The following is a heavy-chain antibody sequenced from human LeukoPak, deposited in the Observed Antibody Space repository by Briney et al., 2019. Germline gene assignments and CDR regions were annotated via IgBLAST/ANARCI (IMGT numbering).Heavy chain of an antibody. V-gene: IGHV3-21*01. Sequence: GGSLRLSCAGSGFTFSTSDMVWARQAPGKGLEWVSTISTTSSHLYYADSVKGRFTTSRDNAKDSLYLHMSSLRVEDTAVYYCARGIESSRYSLEYWGQGTLVTVSS. D-gene: IGHD6-13*01. CDR2: ISTTSSHL. CDR3: ARGIESSRYSLEY. J-gene: IGHJ4*02. CDR1: GFTFSTSD.